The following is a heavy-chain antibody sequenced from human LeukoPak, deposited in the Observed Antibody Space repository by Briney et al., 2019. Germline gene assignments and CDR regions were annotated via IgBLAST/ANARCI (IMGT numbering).Heavy chain of an antibody. J-gene: IGHJ4*02. D-gene: IGHD2-21*02. Sequence: PGGSVRLSCAASGFTFIAYGMLWVRQAPGEGLVWVSRINNDGSNTTYANSMEGRFTNSTDNANNTLYLQVNSLRAEDTGVYYCARELPREVTLDYWGQGTLVTVSS. CDR2: INNDGSNT. V-gene: IGHV3-74*01. CDR1: GFTFIAYG. CDR3: ARELPREVTLDY.